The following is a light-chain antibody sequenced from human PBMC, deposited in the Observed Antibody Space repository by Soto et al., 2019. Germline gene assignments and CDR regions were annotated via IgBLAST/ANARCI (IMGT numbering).Light chain of an antibody. CDR2: GAS. CDR1: QSVSGN. V-gene: IGKV3-15*01. Sequence: EIVMTQSPATLSVSPGERATLSCRASQSVSGNLAWYQQKPGQAPRLLIYGASPRATGIPARFSGSGSGTAFTLTISSLQSEDFAVYYCQQYNNWPRTFGQGTKVEIK. J-gene: IGKJ1*01. CDR3: QQYNNWPRT.